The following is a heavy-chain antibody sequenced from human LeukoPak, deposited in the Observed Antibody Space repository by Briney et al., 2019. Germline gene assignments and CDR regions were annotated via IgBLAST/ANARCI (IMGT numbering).Heavy chain of an antibody. CDR1: GYSFTSYW. CDR2: IYPGDSDT. D-gene: IGHD1-26*01. J-gene: IGHJ5*02. CDR3: ARSLRNLRIVGATAAWFDP. Sequence: GESLKIPCKGSGYSFTSYWIGWVRQMPGKGLEWMGTIYPGDSDTRYSPSFQGQVTISADKSISTAYLQWSSLKASDTAMYYCARSLRNLRIVGATAAWFDPWGQGTLVTVSS. V-gene: IGHV5-51*01.